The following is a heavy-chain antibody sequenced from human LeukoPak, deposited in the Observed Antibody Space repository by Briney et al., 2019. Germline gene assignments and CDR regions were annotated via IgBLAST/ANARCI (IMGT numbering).Heavy chain of an antibody. J-gene: IGHJ4*02. CDR1: EFTFRDDW. V-gene: IGHV3-15*01. Sequence: GGSLRLSCAASEFTFRDDWMSWVRQAPGKGLEWVGRIKSKTDGGTTDYAAPVKGRFTTSRDDSKNLLYLQMKSLKTDDTGVYYCSTGAFWGQGTLVTVSS. CDR2: IKSKTDGGTT. CDR3: STGAF.